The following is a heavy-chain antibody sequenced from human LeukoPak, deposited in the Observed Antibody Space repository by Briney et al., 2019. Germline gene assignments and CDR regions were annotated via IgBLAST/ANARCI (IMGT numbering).Heavy chain of an antibody. CDR3: ARDLQYYYGSGVPDY. J-gene: IGHJ4*02. CDR2: ISWDGGST. CDR1: GFTFSSYA. V-gene: IGHV3-23*01. D-gene: IGHD3-10*01. Sequence: PGGSLRLSCAASGFTFSSYAMSWVRQAPGKGLEWVSLISWDGGSTYYADSVKGRFTISRDNAKNTLYLQMNSLRAEDTAVYYCARDLQYYYGSGVPDYWGQGTLVTVSS.